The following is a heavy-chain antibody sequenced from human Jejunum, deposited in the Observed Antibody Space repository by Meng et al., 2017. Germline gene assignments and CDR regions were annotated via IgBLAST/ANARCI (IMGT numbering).Heavy chain of an antibody. CDR1: GFSFDTYW. V-gene: IGHV3-74*01. CDR2: IVCDGSDT. J-gene: IGHJ6*02. Sequence: GESLKISCRASGFSFDTYWMHWVRQAPGKGLEWVARIVCDGSDTGYADTVKGRFTISRNNAKNTLFLSMNNLRPDDTAVYYCTRNAHVDFMDVWGQGTTVTVSS. CDR3: TRNAHVDFMDV. D-gene: IGHD1-1*01.